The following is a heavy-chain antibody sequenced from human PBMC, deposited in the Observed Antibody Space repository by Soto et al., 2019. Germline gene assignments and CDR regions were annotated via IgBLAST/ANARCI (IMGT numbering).Heavy chain of an antibody. V-gene: IGHV3-15*07. CDR3: TTDFYGTGYYYDSRLAFDI. CDR2: IKSKTDGGTT. D-gene: IGHD3-22*01. J-gene: IGHJ3*02. CDR1: GFTFSNAW. Sequence: GESLKISCAASGFTFSNAWMNWVRQAPGKGLEWVGRIKSKTDGGTTDYAAPVKGRFTISRDDSKNTLYLQMNSLKTEDTAVYYCTTDFYGTGYYYDSRLAFDIWGQGTMVTVSS.